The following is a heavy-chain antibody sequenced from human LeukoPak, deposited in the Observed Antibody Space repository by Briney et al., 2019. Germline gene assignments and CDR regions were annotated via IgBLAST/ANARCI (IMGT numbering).Heavy chain of an antibody. J-gene: IGHJ4*02. CDR1: GFTFSSYA. CDR2: ISFDENNK. V-gene: IGHV3-30-3*01. CDR3: ARGYCSSTNCFLDY. D-gene: IGHD2-2*01. Sequence: GGSLGLSCAASGFTFSSYAFHWVRQAPGKGLEWVATISFDENNKYYADSVKGRFTISRDNSKNTLYLQLNSLRAEDTAVYSCARGYCSSTNCFLDYWGQGILVTVSS.